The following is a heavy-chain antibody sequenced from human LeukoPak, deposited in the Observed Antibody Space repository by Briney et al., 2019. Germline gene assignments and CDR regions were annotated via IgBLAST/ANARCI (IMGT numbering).Heavy chain of an antibody. V-gene: IGHV1-2*06. CDR2: INPNSAAS. J-gene: IGHJ5*02. D-gene: IGHD6-13*01. CDR3: ARDRNTLHIATLGGVWFDP. Sequence: GASVKVSCKASGYSFSGHYIHWVRQAPGQGLEWMGQINPNSAASHYAQKFQDRVTMTSDTSINMAYMELSSLRSEDTAVYYCARDRNTLHIATLGGVWFDPWGQGTLVTVSS. CDR1: GYSFSGHY.